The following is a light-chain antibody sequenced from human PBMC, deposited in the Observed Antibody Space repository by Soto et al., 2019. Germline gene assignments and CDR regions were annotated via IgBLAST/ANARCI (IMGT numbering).Light chain of an antibody. Sequence: QSVLTQPRSVSGSPGQSVTISCTGTSSDVGTYDFVSWYQQHPGKAPRLMIFDVSERPSGVPDRFSGSKSGNTASLTISGLQAEDEADYYCCLYAVTSYAFGTGTKVTV. CDR2: DVS. J-gene: IGLJ1*01. CDR1: SSDVGTYDF. V-gene: IGLV2-11*01. CDR3: CLYAVTSYA.